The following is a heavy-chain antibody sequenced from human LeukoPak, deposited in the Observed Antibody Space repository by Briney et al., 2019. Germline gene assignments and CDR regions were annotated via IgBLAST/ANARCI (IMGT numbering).Heavy chain of an antibody. D-gene: IGHD2-2*01. Sequence: SETLSLTCTVSGGSVSSGRYYWSWIRQPPGKGLEWVGNIYYSGITNYNPSLKSRATISVDTSKNQFSLKLNSVTAADTAVYYCARHCLYCSSTSYYAGWFDPWGQGTLVTVSS. CDR3: ARHCLYCSSTSYYAGWFDP. CDR1: GGSVSSGRYY. CDR2: IYYSGIT. J-gene: IGHJ5*02. V-gene: IGHV4-61*01.